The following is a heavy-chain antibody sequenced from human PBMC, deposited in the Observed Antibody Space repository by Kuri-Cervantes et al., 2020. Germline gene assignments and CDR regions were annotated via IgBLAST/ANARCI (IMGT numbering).Heavy chain of an antibody. Sequence: GSPLKISCAASGFTFSSYAMHWVRQAPGKGLEWVAVMSYDGSNKYYADSVKGRFTISRDNSKNTLYLQMNSLRAEDTAVYYCASEGWESDTGFDPWGQGTLVTVSS. CDR1: GFTFSSYA. CDR2: MSYDGSNK. CDR3: ASEGWESDTGFDP. V-gene: IGHV3-30-3*01. J-gene: IGHJ5*02. D-gene: IGHD1-26*01.